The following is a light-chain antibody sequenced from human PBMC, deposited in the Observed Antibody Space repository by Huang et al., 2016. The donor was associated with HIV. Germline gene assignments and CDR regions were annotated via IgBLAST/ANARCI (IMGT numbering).Light chain of an antibody. CDR1: QDIRKY. V-gene: IGKV1-33*01. J-gene: IGKJ3*01. CDR3: QQYNNFPFT. CDR2: DAS. Sequence: DIQMTQSPSSLSASVGDRVTITCQAIQDIRKYLNWYQQRPGKGPKVLIYDASNLETGVPSRFSGGGSGTDFTLTISSLQPEDFATYFCQQYNNFPFTFGPGTKVDIK.